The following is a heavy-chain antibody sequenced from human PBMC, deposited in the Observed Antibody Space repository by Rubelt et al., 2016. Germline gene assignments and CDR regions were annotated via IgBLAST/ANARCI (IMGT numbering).Heavy chain of an antibody. CDR2: ISAYNGNT. V-gene: IGHV1-18*01. J-gene: IGHJ6*02. CDR3: ARVSGYDPFYYYGMDV. D-gene: IGHD5-12*01. Sequence: WVRQAPGQGLEWMGWISAYNGNTNYAQKLQGRVTMTTDTSTSTAYMELRGLRSDDTAVYYCARVSGYDPFYYYGMDVWGQGTTVTVSS.